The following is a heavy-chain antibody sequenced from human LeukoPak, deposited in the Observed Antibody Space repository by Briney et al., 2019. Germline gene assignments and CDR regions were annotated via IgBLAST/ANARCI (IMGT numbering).Heavy chain of an antibody. Sequence: AGGSLRLSCAASGFTFSSYSMNWVRQAPGKGLEWVSSISRSSSYIYYADSVEGRFTVSRDNAKNSLYLQMTSLRAEDTAVYYCARAGYCSTTSCYTNYYYYMDVWGKGTTVTVSS. CDR1: GFTFSSYS. V-gene: IGHV3-21*01. CDR3: ARAGYCSTTSCYTNYYYYMDV. J-gene: IGHJ6*03. CDR2: ISRSSSYI. D-gene: IGHD2-2*02.